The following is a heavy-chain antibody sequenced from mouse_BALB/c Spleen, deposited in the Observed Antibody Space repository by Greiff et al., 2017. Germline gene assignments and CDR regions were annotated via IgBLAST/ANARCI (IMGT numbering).Heavy chain of an antibody. V-gene: IGHV2-2*02. CDR2: IWSGGST. Sequence: VHLVESGPGLVAPSQSLSITCTVSGFSLTSYGVHWVRQSPGKGLEWLGVIWSGGSTDYNAAFISRLSISKDNSKSQVFFKMNSLQANDTAIYYCARRRGPHAMDYWGQGTSVTVSS. CDR1: GFSLTSYG. CDR3: ARRRGPHAMDY. J-gene: IGHJ4*01. D-gene: IGHD3-3*01.